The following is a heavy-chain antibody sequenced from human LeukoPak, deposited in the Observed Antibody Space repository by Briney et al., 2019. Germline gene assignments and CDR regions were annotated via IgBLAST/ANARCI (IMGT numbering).Heavy chain of an antibody. CDR3: ARGLYTSLDAFDI. CDR2: IKQVGSEK. D-gene: IGHD2-2*01. V-gene: IGHV3-7*04. CDR1: GFTFNAYW. Sequence: GGTLRLSSVASGFTFNAYWMSWGCQAPGRGREWVSNIKQVGSEKYYVDSVKGRFTISRDNAKNSLYLQMNSLRAEDTAVYYCARGLYTSLDAFDIWGQGTMVTVSS. J-gene: IGHJ3*02.